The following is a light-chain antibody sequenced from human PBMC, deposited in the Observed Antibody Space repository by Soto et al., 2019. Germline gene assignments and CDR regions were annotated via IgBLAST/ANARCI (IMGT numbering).Light chain of an antibody. Sequence: DIQMTQSPSTLSASVGDRVTITCRASESISSWLAWYQQKPGKAPRPLIYKASSLESGVPSRFSGSGSWTEFTLTISSLQPDDFATYYCQQYNFYSLTFGGGTKVEIK. CDR1: ESISSW. V-gene: IGKV1-5*03. CDR3: QQYNFYSLT. J-gene: IGKJ4*01. CDR2: KAS.